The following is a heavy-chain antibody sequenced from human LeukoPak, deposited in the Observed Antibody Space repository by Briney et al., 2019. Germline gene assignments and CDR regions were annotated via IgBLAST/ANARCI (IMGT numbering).Heavy chain of an antibody. CDR3: ARDFGYGYGPVDY. Sequence: GASVNVSCKASGYSFISSGITWVRQAPGQGLEWMGWISANNGHTEYAQNFEGRVSMTTETSTSTAYMELTSLRSDDTGVYYCARDFGYGYGPVDYWGQGNLVTVSS. CDR2: ISANNGHT. V-gene: IGHV1-18*01. CDR1: GYSFISSG. D-gene: IGHD5-18*01. J-gene: IGHJ4*02.